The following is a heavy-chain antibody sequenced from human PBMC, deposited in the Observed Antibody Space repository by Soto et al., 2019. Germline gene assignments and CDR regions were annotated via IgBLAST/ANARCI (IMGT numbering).Heavy chain of an antibody. Sequence: SETLSLTCSVSGDSIRGGGHYWNWIRQFPGKGLEWIGYVYHSGSTHYNPSLRGRLTISIDTSKNQSSLRLISVTAADTALYYCARDTRLAPTVWGYWGPGTQVNASS. J-gene: IGHJ4*03. CDR2: VYHSGST. V-gene: IGHV4-31*03. CDR3: ARDTRLAPTVWGY. CDR1: GDSIRGGGHY. D-gene: IGHD7-27*01.